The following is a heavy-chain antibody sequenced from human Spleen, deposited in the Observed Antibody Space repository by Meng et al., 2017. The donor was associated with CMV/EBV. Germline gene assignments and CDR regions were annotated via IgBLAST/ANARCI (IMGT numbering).Heavy chain of an antibody. V-gene: IGHV3-11*01. D-gene: IGHD4-11*01. Sequence: GESLKISCAASGFSFSDYYMSWIRQAPGKGPEWISYISGNGRTIYYADSVKGRFTISRDNAKTSLYLQMNSLRAGDTAVYYCARGKGYSNYPSKFDYWGQGTLVTVSS. CDR2: ISGNGRTI. J-gene: IGHJ4*02. CDR1: GFSFSDYY. CDR3: ARGKGYSNYPSKFDY.